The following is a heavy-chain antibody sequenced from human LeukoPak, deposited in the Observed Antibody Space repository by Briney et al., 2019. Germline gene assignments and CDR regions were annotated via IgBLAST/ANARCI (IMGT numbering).Heavy chain of an antibody. CDR3: ARVRYYYSSRGSYMDV. CDR1: GGSISSDY. V-gene: IGHV4-59*12. D-gene: IGHD3-10*01. CDR2: IYYSGST. J-gene: IGHJ6*03. Sequence: PSETLSLTCTVSGGSISSDYWSWIRQPPGKGMEWIGYIYYSGSTNYDPSREGRVTMSVDTSKNQFSLKLSSVTAADTAVYYCARVRYYYSSRGSYMDVWGKGTTVTISS.